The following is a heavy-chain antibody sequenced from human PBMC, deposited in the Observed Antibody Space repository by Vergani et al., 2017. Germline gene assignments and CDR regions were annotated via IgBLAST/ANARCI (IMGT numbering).Heavy chain of an antibody. CDR3: AKSSETVVTLQHLVS. J-gene: IGHJ4*02. CDR2: ISYDGSEK. D-gene: IGHD4-11*01. CDR1: GFTFSSFG. V-gene: IGHV3-30*18. Sequence: QLVESGGGVVQPGRSLRLSCAASGFTFSSFGIHWVRQAPGRGLEWVAAISYDGSEKFYADSVKGRFTIARDNSKNTFDLQLSSLRPEDTAVYFGAKSSETVVTLQHLVSWGLGALVTVSS.